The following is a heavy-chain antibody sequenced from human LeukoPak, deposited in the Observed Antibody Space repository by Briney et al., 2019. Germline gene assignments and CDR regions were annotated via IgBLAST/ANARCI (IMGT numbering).Heavy chain of an antibody. D-gene: IGHD6-6*01. CDR3: ARGLGAALGPGHFDY. V-gene: IGHV4-34*01. Sequence: SETLSLTCAVDGGSFSGYYWSWIRQPPGKGLEWIGEINHSGSTNSNPSLKSRVTISVDPSKNQFSLKLSSVTAADTAVYYCARGLGAALGPGHFDYWGQGTLVTVSS. J-gene: IGHJ4*02. CDR1: GGSFSGYY. CDR2: INHSGST.